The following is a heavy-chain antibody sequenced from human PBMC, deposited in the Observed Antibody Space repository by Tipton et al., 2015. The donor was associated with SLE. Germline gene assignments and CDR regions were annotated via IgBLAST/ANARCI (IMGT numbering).Heavy chain of an antibody. CDR1: GGSISSHY. Sequence: TLSLTCTVSGGSISSHYCSWIRQPPGKGLEWIGYIYYSGSTYYNPSLKSRVTISVDTSKNQFSLKLSSVTAADTAVYYCARGRPPYYYGMDVWGQGTTVTVSS. J-gene: IGHJ6*02. V-gene: IGHV4-59*11. CDR2: IYYSGST. CDR3: ARGRPPYYYGMDV.